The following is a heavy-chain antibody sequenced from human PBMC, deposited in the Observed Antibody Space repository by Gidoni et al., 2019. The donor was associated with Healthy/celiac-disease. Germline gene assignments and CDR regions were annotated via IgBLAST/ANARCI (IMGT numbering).Heavy chain of an antibody. CDR1: GFTFSSYD. CDR3: ARAPYYYGSGRPEPDAFDI. CDR2: IGPAGDT. J-gene: IGHJ3*02. V-gene: IGHV3-13*04. D-gene: IGHD3-10*01. Sequence: EVQLVESGGGLVQPGGSLRLSCAASGFTFSSYDMHWVRQATGKGLEWVSAIGPAGDTYYPGSVKCRFTISRENAKNSLYLQMNSLRAGDTAVYYCARAPYYYGSGRPEPDAFDIWGQGTMVTVSS.